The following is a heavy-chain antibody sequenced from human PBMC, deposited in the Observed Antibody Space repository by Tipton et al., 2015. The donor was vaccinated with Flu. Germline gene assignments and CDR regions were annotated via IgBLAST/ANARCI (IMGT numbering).Heavy chain of an antibody. CDR1: VGSVSSGGYY. J-gene: IGHJ3*02. Sequence: TLSLTCTVSVGSVSSGGYYWSWIRQPPGKGLEWIGYLYYSGRTNYNPLLKSRVTISVDTSKNQFSLKLSSVTAADTAVYYCARTPAAYYDFWSGPRCGAFDIWGQGTMVTVSS. D-gene: IGHD3-3*01. CDR3: ARTPAAYYDFWSGPRCGAFDI. CDR2: LYYSGRT. V-gene: IGHV4-61*08.